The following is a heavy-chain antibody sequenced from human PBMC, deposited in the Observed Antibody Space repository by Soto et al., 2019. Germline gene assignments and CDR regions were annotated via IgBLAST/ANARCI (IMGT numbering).Heavy chain of an antibody. Sequence: QVQLQKSGPGLVKPSETLSLTCTVSGGSISSYYWSWIRQPPGQGLERIGYIYYIGTTNYNPSLMSPVTRSVDTSKNHFSLKLSSVTAADTAVYYCARGRFDILTGYYIHYWGQGTLVTVSS. CDR3: ARGRFDILTGYYIHY. D-gene: IGHD3-9*01. CDR2: IYYIGTT. J-gene: IGHJ4*02. CDR1: GGSISSYY. V-gene: IGHV4-59*01.